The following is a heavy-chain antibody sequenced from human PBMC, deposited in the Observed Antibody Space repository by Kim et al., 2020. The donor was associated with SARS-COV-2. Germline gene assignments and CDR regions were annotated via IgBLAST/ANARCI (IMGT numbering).Heavy chain of an antibody. CDR3: TKDVAMTEFWYFDF. Sequence: ADSLKGRFTISSDNAKNSLYLQMNSLRTEDTALYYCTKDVAMTEFWYFDFWGRGILVTVSS. V-gene: IGHV3-9*01. D-gene: IGHD5-18*01. J-gene: IGHJ2*01.